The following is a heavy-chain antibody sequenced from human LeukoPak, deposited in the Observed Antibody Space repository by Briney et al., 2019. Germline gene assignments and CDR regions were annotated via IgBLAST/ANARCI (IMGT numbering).Heavy chain of an antibody. Sequence: PGGSLRLSCAASGFTFSSYSMNWVRQAPGKGLEWVSSISSSSSYIYYADSVKGRFTISRDNAKNSLYLQMNSLRAEDTAVYYCAKDGLRFLEWAFDYWGQGTLVTVSS. CDR1: GFTFSSYS. CDR2: ISSSSSYI. CDR3: AKDGLRFLEWAFDY. J-gene: IGHJ4*02. D-gene: IGHD3-3*01. V-gene: IGHV3-21*01.